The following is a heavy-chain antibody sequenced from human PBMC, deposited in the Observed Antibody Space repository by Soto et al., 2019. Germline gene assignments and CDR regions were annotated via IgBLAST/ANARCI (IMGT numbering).Heavy chain of an antibody. CDR1: GGSLSTDYW. Sequence: QVQLQESGPGLVKPSGTLSLTCAVSGGSLSTDYWWSWVRQPPGKGLEWIGEIHNSGITNYIQSLKSRVTMSVDKSNNQVSLELTSVAAADTAVYYCARGISYRWVYWGQGTLVTVSS. J-gene: IGHJ4*02. CDR2: IHNSGIT. CDR3: ARGISYRWVY. D-gene: IGHD3-16*02. V-gene: IGHV4-4*02.